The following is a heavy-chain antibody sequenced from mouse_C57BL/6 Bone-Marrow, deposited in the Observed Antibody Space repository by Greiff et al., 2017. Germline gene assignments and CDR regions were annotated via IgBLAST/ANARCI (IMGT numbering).Heavy chain of an antibody. CDR3: AKKGGFYWYFDV. J-gene: IGHJ1*03. D-gene: IGHD3-1*01. V-gene: IGHV2-5*01. CDR2: IWRGGST. Sequence: QVQLQQSGPGLVQPSQSLSITCTVSGFSLTSYGVHWVRQSPGKGLEWLGVIWRGGSTDYNAAFMSRLSITKDNSKSQVFFKMNSLQADDTAIYDGAKKGGFYWYFDVWGTGTTVTVSS. CDR1: GFSLTSYG.